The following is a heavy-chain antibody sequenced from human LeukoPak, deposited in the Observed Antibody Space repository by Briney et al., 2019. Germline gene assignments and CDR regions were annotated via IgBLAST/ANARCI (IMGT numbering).Heavy chain of an antibody. CDR2: IRSKTYGGTT. Sequence: GGSLRLSCTAPGFTFGDHAMSWVRQAPGKGLEWVGFIRSKTYGGTTEYAASVKGRFTISRDDSKSIAYLQMNSLKTEDTAVYYCTRGPTQQWLYYGMDVWGQGTTVTVSS. V-gene: IGHV3-49*04. CDR1: GFTFGDHA. J-gene: IGHJ6*02. D-gene: IGHD5-18*01. CDR3: TRGPTQQWLYYGMDV.